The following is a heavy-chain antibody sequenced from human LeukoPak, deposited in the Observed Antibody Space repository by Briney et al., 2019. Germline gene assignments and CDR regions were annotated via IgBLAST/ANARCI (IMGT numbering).Heavy chain of an antibody. V-gene: IGHV1-24*01. CDR1: GYTLTELS. CDR3: ATDKMVRGFNWFDP. J-gene: IGHJ5*02. CDR2: FDFQDGET. D-gene: IGHD3-10*01. Sequence: ASVNVSCKVSGYTLTELSIHWVRQAPGKGLEWMGGFDFQDGETIYAQKFQGRVTMTEDTSTDTAYMELSSLRSEDTAVYYCATDKMVRGFNWFDPWGQGTLVTVS.